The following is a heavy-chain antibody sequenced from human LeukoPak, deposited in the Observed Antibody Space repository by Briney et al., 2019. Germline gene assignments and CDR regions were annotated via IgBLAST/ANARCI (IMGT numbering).Heavy chain of an antibody. D-gene: IGHD6-13*01. Sequence: PSETLSLTCTVSGGSISSYYWSWIRQPPGKGLEWIGYIYYSGSTNYNPSLKSRVTISVDTSKNRFSLKLSSVTAADTAVYYCARDPGQQLVPEGYDYWGQGTLVTVSS. J-gene: IGHJ4*02. CDR1: GGSISSYY. V-gene: IGHV4-59*01. CDR2: IYYSGST. CDR3: ARDPGQQLVPEGYDY.